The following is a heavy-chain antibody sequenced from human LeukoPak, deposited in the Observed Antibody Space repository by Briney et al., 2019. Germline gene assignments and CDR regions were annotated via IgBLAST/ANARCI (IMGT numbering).Heavy chain of an antibody. V-gene: IGHV3-23*01. CDR1: GFTFSSYA. CDR3: AKKGIAVAGTIAYYFDY. CDR2: ISGSGGST. Sequence: GGSLRLSCAASGFTFSSYAMSWVRQAPGKGLEWVSAISGSGGSTYYADSVKGRFTISRDNSKNTLYLQMNSLRAEDTAVYYCAKKGIAVAGTIAYYFDYWGQGTLVTVSS. D-gene: IGHD6-19*01. J-gene: IGHJ4*02.